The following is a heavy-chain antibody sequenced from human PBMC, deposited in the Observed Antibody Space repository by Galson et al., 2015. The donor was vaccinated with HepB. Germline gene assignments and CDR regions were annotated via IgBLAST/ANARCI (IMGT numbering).Heavy chain of an antibody. J-gene: IGHJ4*02. Sequence: SLRLSCAASGFTFSNYGIHWVRQAPGKGLEWVAVITYDGTNKYYADSVEGRFTISRDNSKNTLYLQMNSLRPEDTAIYYCAKGDYYDFWSAYDSWGQGTLVTVSS. V-gene: IGHV3-30*18. CDR1: GFTFSNYG. CDR2: ITYDGTNK. D-gene: IGHD3-3*01. CDR3: AKGDYYDFWSAYDS.